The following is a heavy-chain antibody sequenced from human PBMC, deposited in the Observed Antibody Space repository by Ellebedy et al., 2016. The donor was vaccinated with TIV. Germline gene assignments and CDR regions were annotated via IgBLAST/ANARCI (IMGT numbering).Heavy chain of an antibody. CDR2: IYYSGST. V-gene: IGHV4-39*07. CDR1: GGSISSSSYY. CDR3: ARDLDILTGYAAGWYFDL. Sequence: SETRSLTCTVSGGSISSSSYYWGWIRQPPGKGLEWIGSIYYSGSTYYNPSLKSRVTISVDTSKNQFSLKLSSVTAADTAVYYCARDLDILTGYAAGWYFDLWGRGTLVTVSS. J-gene: IGHJ2*01. D-gene: IGHD3-9*01.